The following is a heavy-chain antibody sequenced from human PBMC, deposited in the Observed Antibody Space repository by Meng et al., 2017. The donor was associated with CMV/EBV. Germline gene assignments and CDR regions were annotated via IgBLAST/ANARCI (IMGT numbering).Heavy chain of an antibody. J-gene: IGHJ4*02. V-gene: IGHV3-33*06. CDR1: GFSFSTFG. CDR3: AKGGVTGYLFDY. D-gene: IGHD2-21*02. CDR2: IWHDGSNK. Sequence: GESLKISCAASGFSFSTFGMHWVRQAPGKGLEWVALIWHDGSNKYYADSVKGRFTISRDNSRNTLYLQMNSLRVEDTAVYYCAKGGVTGYLFDYWGQGTLVTVSS.